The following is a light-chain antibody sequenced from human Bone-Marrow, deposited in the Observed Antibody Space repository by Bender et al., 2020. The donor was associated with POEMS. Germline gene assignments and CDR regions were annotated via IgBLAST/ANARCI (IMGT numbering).Light chain of an antibody. V-gene: IGLV3-21*02. Sequence: SYVLTQPPSVSAAPGQTARITCGGTSIGRKSVHWYQQKPGQAPVLVVYDDSDRPSGIPERFSGSNSGNTATLTISSVEAGDEADYYCQVWDSSSDLWVFGGGTKLTVL. CDR2: DDS. CDR1: SIGRKS. CDR3: QVWDSSSDLWV. J-gene: IGLJ3*02.